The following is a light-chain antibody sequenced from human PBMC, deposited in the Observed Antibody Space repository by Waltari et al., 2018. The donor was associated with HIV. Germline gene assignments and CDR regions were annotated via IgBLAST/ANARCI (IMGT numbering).Light chain of an antibody. CDR3: QQYNDWPPLYT. J-gene: IGKJ2*01. CDR2: GAS. Sequence: EIVMTLSPATLSVSPGERVTLSCRASQSVSDNLAWYQQKPGQAPRLLIYGASTRATGIPARFSGSGSGTEFTLTISSLQSEDFAVYYCQQYNDWPPLYTFGQGTKVEIK. CDR1: QSVSDN. V-gene: IGKV3-15*01.